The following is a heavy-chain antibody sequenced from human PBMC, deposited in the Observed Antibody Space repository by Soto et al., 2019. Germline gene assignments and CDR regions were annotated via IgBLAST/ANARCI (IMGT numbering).Heavy chain of an antibody. CDR1: GDAVSNGDYS. D-gene: IGHD4-17*01. J-gene: IGHJ6*02. Sequence: SETLSLTCSVSGDAVSNGDYSWSWIRQPPGKGLEWIGYIYYIGGPYYNPSLQSRVTISMDTSKNQVSLNLTSVTAADTAVYFCARAPYQDYGDSYYYYALDAWGPGLTVTVSS. V-gene: IGHV4-30-4*01. CDR2: IYYIGGP. CDR3: ARAPYQDYGDSYYYYALDA.